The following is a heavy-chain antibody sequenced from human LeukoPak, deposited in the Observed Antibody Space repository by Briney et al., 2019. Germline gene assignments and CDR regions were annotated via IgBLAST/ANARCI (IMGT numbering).Heavy chain of an antibody. V-gene: IGHV1-69*05. J-gene: IGHJ4*02. CDR3: ARDSTYGSGSFDY. CDR1: GGTFSSYA. D-gene: IGHD3-10*01. Sequence: SVKVSFKASGGTFSSYAISWVRQAPGQGLEWMGRIIPIFGTANYAQKFHGRVTITTDESTSTAYMELSSLRSEDTAVYYCARDSTYGSGSFDYWGQGTLVTVSS. CDR2: IIPIFGTA.